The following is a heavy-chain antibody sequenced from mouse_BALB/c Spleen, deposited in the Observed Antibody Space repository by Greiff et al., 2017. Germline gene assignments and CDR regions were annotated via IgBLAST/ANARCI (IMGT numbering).Heavy chain of an antibody. V-gene: IGHV5-6-3*01. CDR1: GFTFSSYG. Sequence: DVKLVESGGGLVQPGGSLKLSCAASGFTFSSYGMSWVRQTPDKRLELVATINSNGGSTYYPDSVKGRFTISRDNAKNTLYLQMSSLKSEDTAMYYCARDRGGYFDYWGQGTTLTVSS. D-gene: IGHD3-1*01. CDR3: ARDRGGYFDY. CDR2: INSNGGST. J-gene: IGHJ2*01.